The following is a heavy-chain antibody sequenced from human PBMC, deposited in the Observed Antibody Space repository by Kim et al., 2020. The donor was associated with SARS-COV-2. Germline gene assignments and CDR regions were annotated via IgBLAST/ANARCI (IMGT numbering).Heavy chain of an antibody. V-gene: IGHV3-48*03. CDR3: ASFTMIEAFDI. CDR2: ISSSGSTI. J-gene: IGHJ3*02. Sequence: GGSLRLSCAASGFTFSSYEMNWVRQAPGKGLEWVSYISSSGSTIYYADSVKGRFTISRDNAKNSLYLQMNSLRAEETAVYYCASFTMIEAFDIWGQGTMVTVSS. CDR1: GFTFSSYE. D-gene: IGHD3-22*01.